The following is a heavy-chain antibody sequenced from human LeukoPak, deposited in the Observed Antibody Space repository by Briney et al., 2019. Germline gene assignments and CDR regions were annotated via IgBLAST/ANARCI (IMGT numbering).Heavy chain of an antibody. Sequence: ASVKVSCKASGYTFTGYYMHWVRQAPGQGLEWMGWINPNSGGTNCAQKFQGRVTMTRDTSISTAYMELSRLRSDDTAVYYCARGTPLLLEDAFDIWGQGTMVTVSS. D-gene: IGHD3-22*01. J-gene: IGHJ3*02. CDR3: ARGTPLLLEDAFDI. V-gene: IGHV1-2*02. CDR1: GYTFTGYY. CDR2: INPNSGGT.